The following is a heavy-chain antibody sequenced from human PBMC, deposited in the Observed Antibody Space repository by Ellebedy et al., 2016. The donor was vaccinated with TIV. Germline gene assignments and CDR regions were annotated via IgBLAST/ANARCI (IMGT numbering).Heavy chain of an antibody. CDR2: ISYSGDI. CDR3: ARGGYGGYDSQDALDI. CDR1: GGSISSYS. J-gene: IGHJ3*02. D-gene: IGHD5-12*01. V-gene: IGHV4-59*01. Sequence: MPSETLSLTCTVSGGSISSYSWSRIRQPPGKGLEFIGYISYSGDIHYNPSLKSRVTVSVDTSKNQFSLKLTYVTAADTAVYYCARGGYGGYDSQDALDIWGQGAIVTVSS.